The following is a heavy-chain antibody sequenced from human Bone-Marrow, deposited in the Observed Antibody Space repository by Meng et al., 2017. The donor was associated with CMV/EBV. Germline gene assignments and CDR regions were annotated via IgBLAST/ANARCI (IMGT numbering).Heavy chain of an antibody. CDR1: GYTFTGYY. Sequence: ASVKVSCKASGYTFTGYYMHWVRQAPGQGLEWMGWINPNSGGTNYAQKFQGRVTMTRDTSISTAYMELSRLRSDDTAVYYCARGATGYSSLNWFDPWGQGTLGT. V-gene: IGHV1-2*02. CDR2: INPNSGGT. J-gene: IGHJ5*02. D-gene: IGHD6-13*01. CDR3: ARGATGYSSLNWFDP.